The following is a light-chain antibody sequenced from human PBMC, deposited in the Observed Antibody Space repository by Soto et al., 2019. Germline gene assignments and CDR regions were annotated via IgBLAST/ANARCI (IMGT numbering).Light chain of an antibody. CDR1: QSFSTRY. CDR2: GAS. V-gene: IGKV3-20*01. CDR3: QQYASSMVYT. Sequence: EIVLTQSPGTLSLSPGESATLSCRASQSFSTRYLAWYQQKAGQAPRLLIYGASTRATGIPDRFSGSGSGTDFTLTISRLEPEDFAVYYCQQYASSMVYTFGQGTKLEIK. J-gene: IGKJ2*01.